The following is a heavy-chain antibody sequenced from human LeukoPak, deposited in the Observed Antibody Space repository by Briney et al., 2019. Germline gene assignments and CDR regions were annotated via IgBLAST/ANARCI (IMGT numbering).Heavy chain of an antibody. CDR2: ISAYNGNT. CDR3: ARVLAPPPSYSYGLD. V-gene: IGHV1-18*01. J-gene: IGHJ4*02. CDR1: GYTFTSYG. Sequence: ASVKVSCKASGYTFTSYGISWVRQAPGQGLEWMGWISAYNGNTNYAQKLQGRVTMTTDTSTSTAYMELRSLRSDDTAVYYCARVLAPPPSYSYGLDWGQGTLVSVSS. D-gene: IGHD5-18*01.